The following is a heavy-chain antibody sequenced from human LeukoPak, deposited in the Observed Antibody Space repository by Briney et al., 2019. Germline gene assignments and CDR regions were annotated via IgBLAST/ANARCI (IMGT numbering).Heavy chain of an antibody. CDR3: AGPSSTVY. J-gene: IGHJ4*02. CDR1: GFTFSSYS. CDR2: ISSTSSYI. D-gene: IGHD2-2*01. V-gene: IGHV3-21*01. Sequence: GGSLTLSCAASGFTFSSYSMIWVRQAPGKGLEWVSSISSTSSYIYYADSVKGRFTISRDNAKNSLYLQMNSLRAEDTAVYYCAGPSSTVYWGRGTLVTVSS.